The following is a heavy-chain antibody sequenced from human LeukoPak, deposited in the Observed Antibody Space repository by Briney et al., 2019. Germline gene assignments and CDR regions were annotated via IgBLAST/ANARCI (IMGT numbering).Heavy chain of an antibody. CDR3: ARALDIVVVGDRDAYGDYILGALDI. CDR1: GYTFTSYY. J-gene: IGHJ3*02. D-gene: IGHD2-15*01. Sequence: ASVTASCKASGYTFTSYYMHWVRQAPGQGLEWMGKINPSGGSTSYAQNFQGRVTMTRDTSTSTVYMELSSLRSEDTAVYYCARALDIVVVGDRDAYGDYILGALDIWGQGTMVTVSS. CDR2: INPSGGST. V-gene: IGHV1-46*01.